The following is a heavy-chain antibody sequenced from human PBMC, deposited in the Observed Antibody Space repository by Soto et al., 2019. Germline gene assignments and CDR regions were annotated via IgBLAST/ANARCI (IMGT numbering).Heavy chain of an antibody. Sequence: QVQLQESGPGLVKPSETLSLTCTVSGGSISSYYWSWIRQPPGKGLEWIGYIYYSGSTNYNPSLTGRVTISVDTSKNQCSLRLSSVTAADTDVYYCARRYGSAFDIWGQGTMVTVSS. CDR1: GGSISSYY. D-gene: IGHD3-10*01. CDR3: ARRYGSAFDI. J-gene: IGHJ3*02. V-gene: IGHV4-59*08. CDR2: IYYSGST.